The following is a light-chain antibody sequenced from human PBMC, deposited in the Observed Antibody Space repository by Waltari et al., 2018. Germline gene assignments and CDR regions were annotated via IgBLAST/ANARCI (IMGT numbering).Light chain of an antibody. CDR2: AAS. Sequence: DIQMTQSPSSLSASVGDRVTITCRASQNIDSDLNWYQQKPGKAPRLLIYAASSLQRGVPSRFRGSGSGTDFTLTVSSLQPEDFAIYYCQQSYTTPPMYTFGQGTKLEIK. J-gene: IGKJ2*01. CDR3: QQSYTTPPMYT. V-gene: IGKV1-39*01. CDR1: QNIDSD.